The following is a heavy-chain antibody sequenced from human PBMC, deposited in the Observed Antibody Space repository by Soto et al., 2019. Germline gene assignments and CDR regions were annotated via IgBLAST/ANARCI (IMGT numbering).Heavy chain of an antibody. Sequence: QVQLVQSGAEVKKPGSSVEVSCKASGGTFSSYAISWVRQAPGQGLEWMGGIIPIFGTANYAQKFQGRVTITADESTSTAYMELSSLRSEDTAVYYRASEGYCSGGSCYWYFDLWGRGTLVTVSS. D-gene: IGHD2-15*01. CDR1: GGTFSSYA. CDR2: IIPIFGTA. J-gene: IGHJ2*01. V-gene: IGHV1-69*01. CDR3: ASEGYCSGGSCYWYFDL.